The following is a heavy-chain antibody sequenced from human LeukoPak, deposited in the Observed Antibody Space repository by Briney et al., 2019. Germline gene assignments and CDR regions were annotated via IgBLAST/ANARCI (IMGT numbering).Heavy chain of an antibody. Sequence: ASVKVSCKASGYTFTSYYMHWVRQAPGQGLEWMGIINPSGGITSYAQKFQGRVTMTRDMSTSTVYMELSSLRSEDTAVYYCAALWGPHGDAFDIWGQGTMVTVSS. CDR1: GYTFTSYY. V-gene: IGHV1-46*01. D-gene: IGHD3-10*01. J-gene: IGHJ3*02. CDR2: INPSGGIT. CDR3: AALWGPHGDAFDI.